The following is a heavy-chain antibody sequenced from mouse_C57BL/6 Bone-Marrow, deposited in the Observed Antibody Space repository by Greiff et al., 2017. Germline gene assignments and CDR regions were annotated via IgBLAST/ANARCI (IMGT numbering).Heavy chain of an antibody. J-gene: IGHJ1*03. CDR2: IHPSDSDT. D-gene: IGHD1-1*01. Sequence: QVQLQQPGAELVKPGASVKVSCKASGYTFTSYWMHWVKQRPGQGLEWIGRIHPSDSDTNYNQKFKGKATLTVDKSSSTAYMQLSSLTSEDSAVSYCAIEITTVVATDWYFDVWGTGTTVTVSS. CDR3: AIEITTVVATDWYFDV. CDR1: GYTFTSYW. V-gene: IGHV1-74*01.